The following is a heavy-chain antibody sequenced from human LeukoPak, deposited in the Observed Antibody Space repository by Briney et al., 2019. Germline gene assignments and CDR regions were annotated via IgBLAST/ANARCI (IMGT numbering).Heavy chain of an antibody. CDR1: GGSFSGYY. J-gene: IGHJ5*02. Sequence: SETLSLTCAVYGGSFSGYYWSWIRQPPGKGLEWIGEINHSGSTNYNPSLKSRVTISVDTSKNQFSLKLSSVTAADTAVYYCARDREAVANWGYDWFDPWGQGTLVTVSS. V-gene: IGHV4-34*01. CDR3: ARDREAVANWGYDWFDP. D-gene: IGHD7-27*01. CDR2: INHSGST.